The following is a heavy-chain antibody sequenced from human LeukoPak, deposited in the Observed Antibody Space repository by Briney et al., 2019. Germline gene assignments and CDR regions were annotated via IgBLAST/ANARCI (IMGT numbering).Heavy chain of an antibody. CDR1: GYTFHDYG. CDR2: FNQKRGRT. D-gene: IGHD2-15*01. Sequence: TGGSLLLCCAAPGYTFHDYGMSRVPQAPGKVAGMVYPFNQKRGRTGYADSVKGRLTSSRDNAKVSLYLQMSSLRAEYTAFYYCARDGRGYCIAAGMTCFDYWGQGTLVIVCS. J-gene: IGHJ4*02. V-gene: IGHV3-20*04. CDR3: ARDGRGYCIAAGMTCFDY.